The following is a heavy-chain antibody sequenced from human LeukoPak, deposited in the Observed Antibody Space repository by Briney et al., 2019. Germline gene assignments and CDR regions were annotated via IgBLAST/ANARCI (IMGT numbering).Heavy chain of an antibody. V-gene: IGHV1-2*02. CDR3: ARVGMVRGVRSYFDY. CDR1: GYTFTSYG. D-gene: IGHD3-10*01. Sequence: ASVKVSCKASGYTFTSYGISWVRQAPGQGLEWMGWINPNSGGTNYAQKFQGRVTMTRDTSISTAYMELSRLRSDDTAVYYCARVGMVRGVRSYFDYWGQGTLVTVSS. CDR2: INPNSGGT. J-gene: IGHJ4*02.